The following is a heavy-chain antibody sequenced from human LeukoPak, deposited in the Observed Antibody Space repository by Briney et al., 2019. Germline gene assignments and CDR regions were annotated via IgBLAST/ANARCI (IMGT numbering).Heavy chain of an antibody. CDR1: GGSISSSSYY. CDR3: ARALRFLEWLTPYYYYYYMDV. J-gene: IGHJ6*03. Sequence: SETLSLTCTVSGGSISSSSYYWGWIRQPPGKGLEWIGSIYYSGSTYYNPSLKSRVTISVDTSKNQFSLKLSSVTAADTAVYYCARALRFLEWLTPYYYYYYMDVWGKGTTVTVSS. D-gene: IGHD3-3*01. V-gene: IGHV4-39*07. CDR2: IYYSGST.